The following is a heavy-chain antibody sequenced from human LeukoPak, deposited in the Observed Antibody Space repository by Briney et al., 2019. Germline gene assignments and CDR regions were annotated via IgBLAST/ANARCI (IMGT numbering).Heavy chain of an antibody. D-gene: IGHD2-2*01. Sequence: GGSLRLSCAASAFTFSSYWMSWVRQAPGKGLEWVANIKQDGSEKYYVDSVKGRFTIYRDNAKNSLHLQMNSLRAEDTAVYYCARDSGGSSTSHWWFDPWGQGTLVTVSS. CDR1: AFTFSSYW. CDR3: ARDSGGSSTSHWWFDP. V-gene: IGHV3-7*01. J-gene: IGHJ5*02. CDR2: IKQDGSEK.